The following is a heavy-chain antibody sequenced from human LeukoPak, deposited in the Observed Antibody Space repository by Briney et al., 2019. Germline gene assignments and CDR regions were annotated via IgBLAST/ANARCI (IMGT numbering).Heavy chain of an antibody. CDR2: IIPIFGTA. CDR1: GGTFSSYA. V-gene: IGHV1-69*13. J-gene: IGHJ4*02. CDR3: ASSPEDGLGSYYFDY. D-gene: IGHD3-10*01. Sequence: SVKVSCKASGGTFSSYAISWVRQAPGQGLEWMGGIIPIFGTANYAQKFQGRVTITADESTSTAYMELSSLRSEDTAVYYCASSPEDGLGSYYFDYWGQGTLVTVSS.